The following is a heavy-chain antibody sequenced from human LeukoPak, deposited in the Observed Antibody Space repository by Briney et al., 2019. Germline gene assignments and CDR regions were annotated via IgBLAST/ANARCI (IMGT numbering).Heavy chain of an antibody. CDR2: IYYSGST. V-gene: IGHV4-61*01. D-gene: IGHD3-3*01. CDR3: ARDRGVLRFLEWLPTGAFDI. J-gene: IGHJ3*02. Sequence: ASETLSLTCTVSGGSVSSGSYYWSWIRQPPGKGLEWIGYIYYSGSTNYSPSLRSRVTISVDTSKNQFSLKLSSVTAADTAVYYCARDRGVLRFLEWLPTGAFDIWGQGTMVTVSS. CDR1: GGSVSSGSYY.